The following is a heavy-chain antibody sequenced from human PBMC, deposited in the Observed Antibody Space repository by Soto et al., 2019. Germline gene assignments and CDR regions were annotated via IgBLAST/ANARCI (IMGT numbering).Heavy chain of an antibody. CDR2: IIPLFGTA. V-gene: IGHV1-69*01. J-gene: IGHJ5*02. D-gene: IGHD3-22*01. CDR3: ARSQDSSGYWNNCFDP. Sequence: QMQLVQSGTEVKKPGSSVKVSCKASGGTFSTYTMTWVRQAPGQGLEWMGGIIPLFGTANYAQKFQGRVTITADESTSTVYMELSSLRSEDTAVYYCARSQDSSGYWNNCFDPWGQGTLVTVSS. CDR1: GGTFSTYT.